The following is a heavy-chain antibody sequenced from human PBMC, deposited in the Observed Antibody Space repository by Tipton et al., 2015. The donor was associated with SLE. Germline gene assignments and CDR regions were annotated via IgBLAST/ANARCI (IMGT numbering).Heavy chain of an antibody. CDR1: GYSISSGFY. Sequence: TLSLTCTVSGYSISSGFYWGWIRQPPGKGLEWIGYIYYSGSTNYNPSLKSRVTVSVDTSKNQFSLKRSTVTAADTAVYYCARFYDSSGYYQGWFDPWGQGTLVTVSS. J-gene: IGHJ5*02. D-gene: IGHD3-22*01. CDR3: ARFYDSSGYYQGWFDP. V-gene: IGHV4-61*01. CDR2: IYYSGST.